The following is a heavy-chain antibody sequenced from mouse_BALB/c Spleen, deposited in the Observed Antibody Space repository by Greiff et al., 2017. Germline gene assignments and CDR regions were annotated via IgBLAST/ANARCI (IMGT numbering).Heavy chain of an antibody. J-gene: IGHJ3*01. CDR3: NAPYDYGFAY. Sequence: VQLQQSGAELVRSGASVKLSCTASGFNIKDYYMQWVKQRPEQGLEWIGWIDPENGDTEYAPKFQGKATMTADTSSNTAYLQLSSLTSEDTAVYYCNAPYDYGFAYWGQGTLVTVSA. D-gene: IGHD2-4*01. CDR2: IDPENGDT. CDR1: GFNIKDYY. V-gene: IGHV14-4*02.